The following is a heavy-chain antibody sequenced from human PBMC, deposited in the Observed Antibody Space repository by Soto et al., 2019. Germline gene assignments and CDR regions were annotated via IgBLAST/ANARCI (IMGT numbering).Heavy chain of an antibody. V-gene: IGHV1-69*13. CDR3: AREGLVLVPTTVNSDYYYYAMDV. Sequence: RASVKVSCKASGGTFSSYAISWVRQAPGQGLEWMGGIIPIFGTANYAQKFQGRVTITADESTSTAYMELSSLRSEDTAVYYCAREGLVLVPTTVNSDYYYYAMDVWGQGTTVTVSS. D-gene: IGHD2-2*01. CDR1: GGTFSSYA. J-gene: IGHJ6*02. CDR2: IIPIFGTA.